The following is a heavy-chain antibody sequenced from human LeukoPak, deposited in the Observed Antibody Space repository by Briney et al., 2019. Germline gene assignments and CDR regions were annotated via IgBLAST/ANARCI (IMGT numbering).Heavy chain of an antibody. V-gene: IGHV1-46*03. CDR2: INSSGGST. CDR3: ARGVNVVVPAAIDFDY. J-gene: IGHJ4*02. D-gene: IGHD2-2*01. Sequence: ASVKVSCKASGYTFTSYYMHWVRQAPGQGLEWMGIINSSGGSTSYAQKFQGRVTMTRDTSTSTVYMELSSLRSEDTAVYYCARGVNVVVPAAIDFDYWGQGTLVTVSS. CDR1: GYTFTSYY.